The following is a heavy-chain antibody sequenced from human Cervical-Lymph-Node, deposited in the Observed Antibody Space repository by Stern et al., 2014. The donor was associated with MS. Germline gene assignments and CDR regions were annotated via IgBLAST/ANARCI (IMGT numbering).Heavy chain of an antibody. V-gene: IGHV1-46*03. Sequence: VQLVESGAEVKKPGASVKVSCKASGYIFTSYYMHWVRQAPGQGLEWMGIINPSGGNTNYAQKFRGRVTMTRDTSTSTVYMELSSLRSEDTAVYYCARVSVTSTAQDFQYWGQGTLVTVSS. D-gene: IGHD2-21*02. CDR1: GYIFTSYY. J-gene: IGHJ1*01. CDR3: ARVSVTSTAQDFQY. CDR2: INPSGGNT.